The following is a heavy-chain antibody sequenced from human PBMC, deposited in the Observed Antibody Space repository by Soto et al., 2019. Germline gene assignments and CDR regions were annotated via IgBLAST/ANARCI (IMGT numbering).Heavy chain of an antibody. Sequence: SETLSLTCTVSGVSITSSDYYRTWIRQPPGKGPECIGYIAYSGGTNYNPSLKSRVTISVDTSKNQFSLNLSSVTAADTAVYYCASDPSSGGYCPGPCFDYWGQGTLVTVSS. CDR2: IAYSGGT. D-gene: IGHD2-21*01. J-gene: IGHJ4*02. CDR3: ASDPSSGGYCPGPCFDY. V-gene: IGHV4-30-4*01. CDR1: GVSITSSDYY.